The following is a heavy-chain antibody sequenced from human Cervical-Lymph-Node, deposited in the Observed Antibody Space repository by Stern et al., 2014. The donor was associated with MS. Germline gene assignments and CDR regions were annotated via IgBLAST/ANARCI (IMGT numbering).Heavy chain of an antibody. V-gene: IGHV1-46*01. CDR2: INPNDGDT. CDR1: GYSFTDYY. D-gene: IGHD2-21*02. CDR3: ARWGLHKPLDY. Sequence: MQLVESGADVKRSGASVTLSCKASGYSFTDYYIQWVRQAPGQGLEWMGMINPNDGDTGYAPRFQGRVTLTRDTSTNTAYIQLSSLRSDDTAVYFCARWGLHKPLDYWGQGTLVTVSS. J-gene: IGHJ4*02.